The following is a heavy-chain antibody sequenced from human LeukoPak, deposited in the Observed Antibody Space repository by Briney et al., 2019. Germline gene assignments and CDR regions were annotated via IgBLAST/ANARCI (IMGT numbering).Heavy chain of an antibody. J-gene: IGHJ3*02. D-gene: IGHD3-22*01. CDR2: IYYSGST. V-gene: IGHV4-31*03. CDR1: GGSISSGGYY. Sequence: PSETLSLTCTVSGGSISSGGYYWSWIRQHPGKGLEWIGYIYYSGSTYYNPSLKSRVTISVDTSKNQFSLKLSSVTAADTAVYYCARDRGLGYYDSSGYAGDAFDIWGQGTMVTVSS. CDR3: ARDRGLGYYDSSGYAGDAFDI.